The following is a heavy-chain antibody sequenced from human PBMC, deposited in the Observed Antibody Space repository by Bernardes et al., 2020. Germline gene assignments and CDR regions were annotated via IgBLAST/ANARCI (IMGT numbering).Heavy chain of an antibody. CDR3: ASGSFDWLPYYYYGMDV. CDR1: GYTFTGYY. CDR2: INPNSGGT. V-gene: IGHV1-2*04. J-gene: IGHJ6*02. D-gene: IGHD3-9*01. Sequence: ASVKVSCKASGYTFTGYYMHWVRQAPGQGLEWMGWINPNSGGTNYAQKFQGWVTMTRDTSISTAYMELSRLISDDTAVYYCASGSFDWLPYYYYGMDVWGQGTTVTVSS.